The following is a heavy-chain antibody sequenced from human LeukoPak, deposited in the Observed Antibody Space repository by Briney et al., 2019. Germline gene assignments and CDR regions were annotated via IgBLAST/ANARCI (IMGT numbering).Heavy chain of an antibody. J-gene: IGHJ4*02. CDR3: ARVHYGSGIDY. CDR1: GGSISSYY. CDR2: IYYSGGT. Sequence: SETLSLTCTVSGGSISSYYWSWIRQPPGKGLEWIGYIYYSGGTNYNPSLKSRVTISVDTSKNQFSLKLSSVTAADTAVYYCARVHYGSGIDYWGQGTLVTVSS. D-gene: IGHD3-10*01. V-gene: IGHV4-59*01.